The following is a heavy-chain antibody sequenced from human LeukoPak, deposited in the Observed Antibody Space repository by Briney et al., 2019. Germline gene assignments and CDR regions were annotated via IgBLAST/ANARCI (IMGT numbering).Heavy chain of an antibody. D-gene: IGHD1-26*01. CDR1: GFVFDDYD. CDR3: AKRSGSGVDY. V-gene: IGHV3-30*02. Sequence: GGSLRLSCGASGFVFDDYDMHWVRQAPGKGREWVAFIRSDGYHTYYTDSVKGRFIITRDNFKNTFYLQMNSLRLEDMAVYYCAKRSGSGVDYWGRGTRVTVSS. J-gene: IGHJ4*02. CDR2: IRSDGYHT.